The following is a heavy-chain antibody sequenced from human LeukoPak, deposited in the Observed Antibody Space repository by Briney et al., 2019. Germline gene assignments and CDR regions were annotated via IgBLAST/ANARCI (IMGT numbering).Heavy chain of an antibody. Sequence: PGGSLRLSCAASGFTFYDYGMSWVRQAPGKGLEWVSGINWNGGSTGYADSVKGRFTISRDNAKNSLYLQMNSLRAEDTALYYCARGGADSSSWYYYMDVWGKGTTVTVSS. J-gene: IGHJ6*03. D-gene: IGHD6-13*01. V-gene: IGHV3-20*04. CDR2: INWNGGST. CDR3: ARGGADSSSWYYYMDV. CDR1: GFTFYDYG.